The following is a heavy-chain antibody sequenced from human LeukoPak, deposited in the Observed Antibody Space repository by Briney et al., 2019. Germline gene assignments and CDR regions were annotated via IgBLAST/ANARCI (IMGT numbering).Heavy chain of an antibody. CDR1: GFTFSSSA. D-gene: IGHD3-16*01. V-gene: IGHV3-23*01. J-gene: IGHJ4*02. Sequence: PGGSLRLSCAASGFTFSSSAMSWVRQAPGKGLEWVSAISNNGGYTYYADSVQGRFTISRDNAKNTLYLQMNSLRAEDTAVYYCARRGDYADYWGQGTLVTVSS. CDR2: ISNNGGYT. CDR3: ARRGDYADY.